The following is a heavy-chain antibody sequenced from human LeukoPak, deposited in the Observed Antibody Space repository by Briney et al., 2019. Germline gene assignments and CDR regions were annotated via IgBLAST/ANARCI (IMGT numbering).Heavy chain of an antibody. CDR1: GDNVSSNSVA. V-gene: IGHV6-1*01. D-gene: IGHD2-21*02. J-gene: IGHJ4*02. CDR2: TYFRSKWSY. Sequence: SQTLSLTCAISGDNVSSNSVAWNWIRQSPSRGLEWLGRTYFRSKWSYDYAVAVESRIFITPDTSKNQFSLHLNSVTPEDTAVYYCAGEVDILVVTGVNFDYWGQGTLVTVSS. CDR3: AGEVDILVVTGVNFDY.